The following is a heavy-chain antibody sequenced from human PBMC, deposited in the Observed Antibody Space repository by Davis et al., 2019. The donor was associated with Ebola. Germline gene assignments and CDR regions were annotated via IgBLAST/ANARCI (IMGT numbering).Heavy chain of an antibody. J-gene: IGHJ4*02. Sequence: ASVKVSCKASGYTFTSYYMHWVRQAPGQGLEWMGIINPSGGSTSYAQKFQGRVTMTRDTSTSTVYMELSSLRSEDTAVYYCARDNLTKIIVGATYFDYWGQGTLVTVSS. CDR2: INPSGGST. CDR3: ARDNLTKIIVGATYFDY. CDR1: GYTFTSYY. V-gene: IGHV1-46*01. D-gene: IGHD1-26*01.